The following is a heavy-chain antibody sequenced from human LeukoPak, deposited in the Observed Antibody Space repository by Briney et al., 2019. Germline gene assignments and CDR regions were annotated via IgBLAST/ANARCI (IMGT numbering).Heavy chain of an antibody. CDR3: ARGYNWFDP. CDR2: IYHSGST. V-gene: IGHV4-30-2*01. CDR1: GGSISSGGYS. J-gene: IGHJ5*02. Sequence: PSETLSLTCAVSGGSISSGGYSWSWIRQPPGKGLEWIGYIYHSGSTYYNPSLKSRVTISVDTSKNQFSLKLSSVTAADTAVYYCARGYNWFDPWGQGTLVTVSS.